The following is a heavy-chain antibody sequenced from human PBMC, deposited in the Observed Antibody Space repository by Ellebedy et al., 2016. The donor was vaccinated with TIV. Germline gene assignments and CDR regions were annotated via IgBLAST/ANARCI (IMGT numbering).Heavy chain of an antibody. Sequence: SETLSLXCAVSGGSISSSNWWSWVRQPPGKGLEWIGEIYHSGSTNYNPSLKSRVTISVDKSNNQFSLKLCSVTAADSSVYYCARGRLLYYDSGVPRHYYGMDVWGQGTTVTVSS. V-gene: IGHV4-4*02. CDR3: ARGRLLYYDSGVPRHYYGMDV. CDR1: GGSISSSNW. D-gene: IGHD3-22*01. CDR2: IYHSGST. J-gene: IGHJ6*02.